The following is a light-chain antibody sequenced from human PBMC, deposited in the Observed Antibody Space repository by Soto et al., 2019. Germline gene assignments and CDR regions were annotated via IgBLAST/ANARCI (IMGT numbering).Light chain of an antibody. CDR1: QSISSW. V-gene: IGKV1-5*03. CDR2: KAS. CDR3: QQYNHQQYNNYT. Sequence: DIQMTQSPSTLSASVGDRVTITCRASQSISSWLAWYQQKPGKAPKLLSYKASSLESGVASRFSGSGSGTYFIFTISSLQPDDSAIYYCQQYNHQQYNNYTFGQGTKVEIK. J-gene: IGKJ2*01.